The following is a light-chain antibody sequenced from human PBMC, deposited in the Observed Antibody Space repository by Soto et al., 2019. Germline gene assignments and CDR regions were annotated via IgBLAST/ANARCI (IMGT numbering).Light chain of an antibody. CDR3: QQRDIWPSPWT. CDR2: DAS. V-gene: IGKV3-11*01. J-gene: IGKJ1*01. Sequence: EIVLTQSPATLSLSPGERATLSCRASQSVSSYLAWYQQKPGQAPRLLIYDASNRATGIPARFSGSGSGTDFTLTISSLEPEDFAVYYCQQRDIWPSPWTFCSGINVDI. CDR1: QSVSSY.